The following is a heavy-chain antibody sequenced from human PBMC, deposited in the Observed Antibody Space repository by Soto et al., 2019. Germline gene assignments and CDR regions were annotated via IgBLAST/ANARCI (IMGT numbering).Heavy chain of an antibody. J-gene: IGHJ4*02. CDR3: ARMSTVTTFDY. Sequence: HSETLSLTCTVSGGSISSSSFYWGCFRQPPGKGLEWIATVYSSGSTYYNPSLNTRVTISVDTSKNQFSLKLSSVTAADTAVYYCARMSTVTTFDYWGQGTLVTVSS. V-gene: IGHV4-39*01. CDR2: VYSSGST. D-gene: IGHD4-17*01. CDR1: GGSISSSSFY.